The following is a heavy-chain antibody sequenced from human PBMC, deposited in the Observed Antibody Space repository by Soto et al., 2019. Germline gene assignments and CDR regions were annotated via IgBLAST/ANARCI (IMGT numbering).Heavy chain of an antibody. CDR2: INPDTGGT. CDR3: ARAIARDGSSWYRGGYDS. J-gene: IGHJ4*02. D-gene: IGHD6-13*01. CDR1: GYTFNAYY. Sequence: QVRLLQSGAEVKKSGASVKVSCKASGYTFNAYYIHWMRQARGQGLEWMGWINPDTGGTDYAQKFQGWVTMTRDTSITTDYMELASLKIDDTAVYYCARAIARDGSSWYRGGYDSWGQGTLVTVS. V-gene: IGHV1-2*04.